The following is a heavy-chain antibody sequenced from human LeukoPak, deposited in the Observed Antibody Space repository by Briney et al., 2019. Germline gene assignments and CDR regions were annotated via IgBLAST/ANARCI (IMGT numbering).Heavy chain of an antibody. CDR3: ARGIRFLYYYMDV. D-gene: IGHD3-3*01. Sequence: PSETLSLTCAVYGGSFSGHYWSWIRQPPGKGLEWIGEINHSGSTNYNPSLKSRVAISVDTSKNQFSLKLSSVTAADTAVYYCARGIRFLYYYMDVWGKGTTVTVSS. V-gene: IGHV4-34*01. J-gene: IGHJ6*03. CDR1: GGSFSGHY. CDR2: INHSGST.